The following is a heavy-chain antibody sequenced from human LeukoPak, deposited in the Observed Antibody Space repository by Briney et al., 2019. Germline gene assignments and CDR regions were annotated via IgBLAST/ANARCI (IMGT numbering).Heavy chain of an antibody. CDR3: ARDFAVAGPDFDY. V-gene: IGHV1-69*01. CDR2: IIPIFGTA. CDR1: GGTFSSYA. D-gene: IGHD6-19*01. J-gene: IGHJ4*02. Sequence: SVKVSCKASGGTFSSYAISWVRQAPGQGLEWMGGIIPIFGTANYAQKFQGRVTITADESTSTAYMELSSLRSDDTAVYYCARDFAVAGPDFDYWGQGTLVTVSS.